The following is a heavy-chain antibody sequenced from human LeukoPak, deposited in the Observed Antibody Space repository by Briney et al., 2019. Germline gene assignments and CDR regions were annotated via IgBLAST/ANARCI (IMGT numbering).Heavy chain of an antibody. CDR2: INPSGSST. J-gene: IGHJ5*02. CDR1: EFTFCHYY. Sequence: ASVKVSCNASEFTFCHYYMSWVRQAPGQGLEWMGIINPSGSSTNYEKKFQGRVTLTRDTSTSTVYMELSSLRSEDTAVYYCARDNSDTWGWWCDPWGQGTLVTVSS. V-gene: IGHV1-46*01. CDR3: ARDNSDTWGWWCDP. D-gene: IGHD1-26*01.